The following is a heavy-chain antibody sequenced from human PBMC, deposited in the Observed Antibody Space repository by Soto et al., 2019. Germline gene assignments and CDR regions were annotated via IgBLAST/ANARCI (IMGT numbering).Heavy chain of an antibody. CDR1: GGSISSSSSS. J-gene: IGHJ6*03. V-gene: IGHV4-39*01. CDR2: ISYSGST. CDR3: ARTYVTDVVVVPASKDYMDV. D-gene: IGHD2-2*01. Sequence: SDTLSLTCTVSGGSISSSSSSWGWIRQPPGKGLEWLGIISYSGSTYYSPSLKSRVTISVDASKNLFSLKLSSVTAADTAVYYCARTYVTDVVVVPASKDYMDVWGKGTTVTVSS.